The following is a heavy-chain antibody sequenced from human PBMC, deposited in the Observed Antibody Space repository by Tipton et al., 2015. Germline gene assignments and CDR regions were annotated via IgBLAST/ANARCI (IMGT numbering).Heavy chain of an antibody. CDR1: GGSISSTNW. V-gene: IGHV4-4*02. CDR3: ASGIAVANFDY. Sequence: TLSLTCVVSGGSISSTNWWSWVRQPPGKGLEWIGEIYHTGSTNYNPSLMSRVTISVDKSKNQFSLNLSSVTAADTAVYYCASGIAVANFDYWGQGTLVTVSP. J-gene: IGHJ4*02. D-gene: IGHD6-19*01. CDR2: IYHTGST.